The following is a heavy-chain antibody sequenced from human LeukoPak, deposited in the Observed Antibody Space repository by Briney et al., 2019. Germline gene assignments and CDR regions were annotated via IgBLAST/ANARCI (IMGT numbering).Heavy chain of an antibody. CDR2: ISYDGSNK. D-gene: IGHD3-22*01. CDR3: ASLYYCDSSTKRSGAFDI. J-gene: IGHJ3*02. V-gene: IGHV3-30*01. Sequence: GGSLRLSCAASGFTFSSYAMHWVRQAPGKGLEWVAVISYDGSNKYYADSVKGRFSISRDNSKNTLYLQMNSLRAEDTAVYYCASLYYCDSSTKRSGAFDIWGQGTMVTVSS. CDR1: GFTFSSYA.